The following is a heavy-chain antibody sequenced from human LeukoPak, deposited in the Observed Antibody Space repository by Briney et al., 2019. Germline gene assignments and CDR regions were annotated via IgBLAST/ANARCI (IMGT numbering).Heavy chain of an antibody. D-gene: IGHD1-14*01. J-gene: IGHJ6*02. V-gene: IGHV3-7*03. CDR3: ARDLLPEPYYYYGMDV. CDR2: IKQDGSEK. CDR1: GFSFSNYW. Sequence: GGSLRLSCAASGFSFSNYWMSWVRQAPGKGLEWVANIKQDGSEKYYVDSVKGRFTISRDKARNSLYLQMNSLRGEDTAVYYCARDLLPEPYYYYGMDVWGQGTTVTVSS.